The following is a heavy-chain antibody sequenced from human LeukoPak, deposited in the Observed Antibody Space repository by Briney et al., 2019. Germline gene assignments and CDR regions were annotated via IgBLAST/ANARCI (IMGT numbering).Heavy chain of an antibody. D-gene: IGHD3-22*01. J-gene: IGHJ3*02. CDR3: ARATYYYDSSGYYYKNAFDI. CDR2: IIPIFGTA. CDR1: GGTFSSYA. Sequence: ASVKVSCKASGGTFSSYAISWVRQAPGQGLEWVGGIIPIFGTANYAQKFQGRVTITADESTSTAYMELSSLRSEDTAVYYCARATYYYDSSGYYYKNAFDIWGQGTMVTVSS. V-gene: IGHV1-69*01.